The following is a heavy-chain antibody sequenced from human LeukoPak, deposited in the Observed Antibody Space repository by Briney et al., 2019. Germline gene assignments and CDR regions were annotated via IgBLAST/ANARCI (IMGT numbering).Heavy chain of an antibody. CDR1: GGSISSYY. J-gene: IGHJ3*02. V-gene: IGHV4-59*12. Sequence: TSETLSLTCTVSGGSISSYYWSWIRQPPGKGLEWIGYIYYSGSTNYNPSLKSRVTISVDTSKNQFSLKLSSVTAADTAVYYCASRPGYYYDSSGYQGRGAFDIWGQGTMVTVSS. D-gene: IGHD3-22*01. CDR2: IYYSGST. CDR3: ASRPGYYYDSSGYQGRGAFDI.